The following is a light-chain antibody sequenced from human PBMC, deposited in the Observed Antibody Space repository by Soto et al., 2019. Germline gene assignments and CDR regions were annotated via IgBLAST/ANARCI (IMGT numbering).Light chain of an antibody. Sequence: DIQMTQSPSTLSASVGDKVTITCRASQSISSWLAWYQQKPGKAPKLLIYDASSLEGGVPSKFIGSGSGTEFTLTITNLLPHDFATYSFRQYSTSYWTFGPGTKVDI. CDR3: RQYSTSYWT. J-gene: IGKJ1*01. CDR1: QSISSW. V-gene: IGKV1-5*01. CDR2: DAS.